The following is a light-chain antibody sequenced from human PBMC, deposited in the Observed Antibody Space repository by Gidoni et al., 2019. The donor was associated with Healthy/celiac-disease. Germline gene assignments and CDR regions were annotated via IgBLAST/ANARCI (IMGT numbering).Light chain of an antibody. V-gene: IGLV3-19*01. CDR3: NSRDSSGNLYV. CDR2: GKN. CDR1: SLRSYY. J-gene: IGLJ1*01. Sequence: SSELTQDPAVSVALGQTVRITCQGDSLRSYYASWYQQKPGQAPVLVIYGKNNRPSGTQDRFSGSSSGNTASLTITGAQAEDEADYYCNSRDSSGNLYVFGTGTKVTVL.